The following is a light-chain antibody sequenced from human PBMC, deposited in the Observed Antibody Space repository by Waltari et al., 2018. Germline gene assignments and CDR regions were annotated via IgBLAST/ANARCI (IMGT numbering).Light chain of an antibody. CDR2: GAS. CDR1: QSIRSNY. V-gene: IGKV3-20*01. CDR3: QQYEGSAPMT. Sequence: DIFLTQSPGTLSLSPGERATLSCRASQSIRSNYLSWYQQKPGQAPRLLIFGASSRATGTPVRFSGSGSGTDFTLTSSRLEPEDFAVDYCQQYEGSAPMTFGQGTKVEIK. J-gene: IGKJ1*01.